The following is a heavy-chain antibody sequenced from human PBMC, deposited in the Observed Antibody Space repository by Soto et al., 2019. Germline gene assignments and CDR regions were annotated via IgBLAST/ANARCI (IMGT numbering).Heavy chain of an antibody. CDR2: ISSDGSQK. CDR3: AKNTVRGHWYFDL. Sequence: QVQLVESGGGVVQPGKSLRLSCAASGIAFSGCGMFWVRQTPSKGLEWVAAISSDGSQKYYADSVKGRFTISRDNSKNTMYVQINGLTTEDTAVYYCAKNTVRGHWYFDLWGRGTLVTVSS. CDR1: GIAFSGCG. V-gene: IGHV3-30*18. D-gene: IGHD3-10*01. J-gene: IGHJ2*01.